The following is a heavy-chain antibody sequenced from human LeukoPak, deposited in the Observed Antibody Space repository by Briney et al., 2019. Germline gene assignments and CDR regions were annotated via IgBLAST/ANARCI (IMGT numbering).Heavy chain of an antibody. D-gene: IGHD4-23*01. Sequence: PGGSLRLSCAASGFTFSSYAMHWVRQAPGKGLEWVAVISYDGSNKYYADSVKGRFTISRDNSKNTLYLQMNSLRAEDTAVYYCAAYKAAALGGAFDIWGQGTMVTVSS. CDR3: AAYKAAALGGAFDI. V-gene: IGHV3-30*04. CDR1: GFTFSSYA. J-gene: IGHJ3*02. CDR2: ISYDGSNK.